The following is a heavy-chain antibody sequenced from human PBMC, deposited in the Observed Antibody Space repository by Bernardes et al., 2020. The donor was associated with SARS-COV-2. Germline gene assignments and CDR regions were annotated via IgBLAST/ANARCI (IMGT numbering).Heavy chain of an antibody. Sequence: GGSLRLSCAASGFTFRSYAMSWVRQAPGKGLEWVSAISGSGGATYYADSVKGRFTISRDNSKNTLYLQMNSLRAEDTAVYYCALGRVDYGDYEFRFDYWGQGTLVTVSS. CDR2: ISGSGGAT. V-gene: IGHV3-23*01. J-gene: IGHJ4*02. D-gene: IGHD4-17*01. CDR1: GFTFRSYA. CDR3: ALGRVDYGDYEFRFDY.